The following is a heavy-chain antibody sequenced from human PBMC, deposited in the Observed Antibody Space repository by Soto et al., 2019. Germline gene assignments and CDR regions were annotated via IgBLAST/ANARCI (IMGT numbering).Heavy chain of an antibody. CDR3: ARRNDFSDY. J-gene: IGHJ4*02. V-gene: IGHV5-51*01. CDR2: IYPGDSDT. D-gene: IGHD3-3*01. CDR1: GYSFTNYW. Sequence: PGESLKISCKGSGYSFTNYWIGWVRQMPGKGLEWMAIIYPGDSDTKYSPSFQGQVTISADKSTSNVYLQWSSLKASDTAIYYCARRNDFSDYWRQGTLVTVSS.